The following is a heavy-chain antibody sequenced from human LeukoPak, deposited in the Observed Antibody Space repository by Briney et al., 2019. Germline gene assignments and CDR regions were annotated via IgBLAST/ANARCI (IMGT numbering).Heavy chain of an antibody. D-gene: IGHD1-14*01. CDR3: ARHQNLYKYFDY. Sequence: ASVKVSCKASGYTFTSYYMHWVRQAPGQGLEWMGIINPSGGSTSYAQKFQGRVTMTRDTSTSTVYMELSSLRSEDTAVYYYARHQNLYKYFDYWGQGTLVTVSS. J-gene: IGHJ4*02. CDR1: GYTFTSYY. CDR2: INPSGGST. V-gene: IGHV1-46*03.